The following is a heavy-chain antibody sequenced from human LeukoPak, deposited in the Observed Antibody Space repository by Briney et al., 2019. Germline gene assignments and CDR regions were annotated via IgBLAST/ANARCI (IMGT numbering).Heavy chain of an antibody. D-gene: IGHD6-13*01. J-gene: IGHJ5*02. CDR1: GFTFSSYA. CDR3: ASDSRALFSNSWYWFDP. Sequence: GGSLRLSCAASGFTFSSYAMHWVRQAPGKGLEWVAVISYDGSNKYYADSVKGRFTISRDNSKNTLNLQMNSLRAEDTAVYYCASDSRALFSNSWYWFDPWGQGTLVTASS. V-gene: IGHV3-30*04. CDR2: ISYDGSNK.